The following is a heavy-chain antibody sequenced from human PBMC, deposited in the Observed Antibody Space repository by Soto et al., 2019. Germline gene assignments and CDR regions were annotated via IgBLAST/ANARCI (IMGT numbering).Heavy chain of an antibody. D-gene: IGHD3-10*01. Sequence: QLQLQESGPGLVKPSETLSLTCTVSGGSISSSSYYWGWIRQPPGKGLEWIGSIYYSGSTYYNPSLKSRVTTSVDPSKNQFSLKLSSVTAADTAVYYCARHRVGSDGSGSYYNAEDYYYYYYMDVWGKGTTVTVSS. J-gene: IGHJ6*03. CDR1: GGSISSSSYY. V-gene: IGHV4-39*01. CDR2: IYYSGST. CDR3: ARHRVGSDGSGSYYNAEDYYYYYYMDV.